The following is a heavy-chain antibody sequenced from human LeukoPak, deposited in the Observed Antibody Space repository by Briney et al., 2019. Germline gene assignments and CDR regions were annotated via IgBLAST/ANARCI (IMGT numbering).Heavy chain of an antibody. CDR1: GFALSNYG. Sequence: PGGSLRLSCAASGFALSNYGMHWVRQAPGKGLEWVAFVRHHGGAEYYADSVKGRFTISRDNAKNSLYLQMNSLRAEDTAVYYCARVVAVAGGDYWGQGTLVTVSS. V-gene: IGHV3-30*02. CDR3: ARVVAVAGGDY. J-gene: IGHJ4*02. CDR2: VRHHGGAE. D-gene: IGHD6-19*01.